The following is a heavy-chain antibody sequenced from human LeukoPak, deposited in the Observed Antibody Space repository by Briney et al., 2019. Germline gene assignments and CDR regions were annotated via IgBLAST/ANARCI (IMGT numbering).Heavy chain of an antibody. CDR2: ISYDGSNK. D-gene: IGHD2-2*01. CDR3: AKDLGYCSSTSCYAPDIYYYYGMDV. V-gene: IGHV3-30*18. CDR1: GFTFSSYG. J-gene: IGHJ6*04. Sequence: GGSLRLSCAASGFTFSSYGMHWVRQAPGKGLEWVAVISYDGSNKYYADSVKGRFTISRDNSKNTLYLQMNSLRAEDTAVYYCAKDLGYCSSTSCYAPDIYYYYGMDVWAKGPRSPSPQ.